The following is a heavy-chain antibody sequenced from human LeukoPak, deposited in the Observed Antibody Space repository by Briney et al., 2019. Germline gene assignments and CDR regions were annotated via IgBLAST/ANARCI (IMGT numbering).Heavy chain of an antibody. CDR2: ISSSSSYI. CDR3: AREADIVVVVAATRYFDY. J-gene: IGHJ4*02. CDR1: GFTFSNAW. Sequence: GGSLRLSCAASGFTFSNAWMSWVRQAPGKGLEWVSSISSSSSYIYYADSVKGRFTISRDNAKNSLYLQMNSLRAEDTAVYYCAREADIVVVVAATRYFDYWGQGTLVTVSS. D-gene: IGHD2-15*01. V-gene: IGHV3-21*01.